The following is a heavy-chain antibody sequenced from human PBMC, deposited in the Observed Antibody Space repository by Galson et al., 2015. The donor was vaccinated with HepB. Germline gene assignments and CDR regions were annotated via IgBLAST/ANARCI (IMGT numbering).Heavy chain of an antibody. J-gene: IGHJ4*02. V-gene: IGHV3-23*01. CDR2: ISGRIGST. CDR1: GFTFSSYA. D-gene: IGHD2-8*02. Sequence: SLRLSCAASGFTFSSYAMSWVRRAPGRGLEWVSTISGRIGSTYYADSVKGRFTTSRDNSKNTLYLQMNSLRAEDTAVYYCARPSRTGGDYWGQGTLVTVSS. CDR3: ARPSRTGGDY.